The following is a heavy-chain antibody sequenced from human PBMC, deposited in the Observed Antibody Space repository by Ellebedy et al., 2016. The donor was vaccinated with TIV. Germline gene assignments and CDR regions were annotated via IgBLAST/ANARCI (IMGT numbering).Heavy chain of an antibody. Sequence: SETLSLTXTVSGGSISSSSYYWGWIRQPPGKGLEWIGSIYYSGSTYYNPSLKSRVTISLDTSKNQFSLKLSSVTAADTAVYYCAGNRYDFWSGYPLYYFDYWGQGTLVTVSS. CDR2: IYYSGST. V-gene: IGHV4-39*07. J-gene: IGHJ4*02. CDR1: GGSISSSSYY. D-gene: IGHD3-3*01. CDR3: AGNRYDFWSGYPLYYFDY.